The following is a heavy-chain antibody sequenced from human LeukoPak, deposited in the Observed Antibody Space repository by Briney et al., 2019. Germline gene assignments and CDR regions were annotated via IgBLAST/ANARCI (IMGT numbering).Heavy chain of an antibody. CDR1: GGSFSGYY. CDR2: INHSGGT. D-gene: IGHD2-21*02. Sequence: SETLSLTCAVYGGSFSGYYWSWIRQPPGKGLEWIGEINHSGGTNYNPSLKSRVTISVDMSRNQFSLKLSSVTAADTAVYYCAVAYCGGDCQTYYYYGMDVWGQGTTVTVSS. J-gene: IGHJ6*02. CDR3: AVAYCGGDCQTYYYYGMDV. V-gene: IGHV4-34*01.